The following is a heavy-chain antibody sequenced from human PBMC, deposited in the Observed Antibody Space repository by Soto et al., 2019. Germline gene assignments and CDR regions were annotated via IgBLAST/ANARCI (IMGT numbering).Heavy chain of an antibody. V-gene: IGHV1-18*01. CDR3: ARIGPQWGDNYHYYGMDV. CDR1: GYSFTTYG. Sequence: ASVKVSCKASGYSFTTYGIRWVRQAPGQGLEWMGWISGSGGDTNSAQKLQGRVTLTTDTSTNTAYMDLRSLRFDDTAVYYCARIGPQWGDNYHYYGMDVWGKGTTVTVFS. CDR2: ISGSGGDT. J-gene: IGHJ6*04. D-gene: IGHD2-21*01.